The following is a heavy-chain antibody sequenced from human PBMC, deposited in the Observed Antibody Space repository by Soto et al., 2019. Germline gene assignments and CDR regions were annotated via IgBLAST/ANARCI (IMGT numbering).Heavy chain of an antibody. D-gene: IGHD4-4*01. CDR3: AKGRSNYGTNYGMDV. V-gene: IGHV3-30*18. J-gene: IGHJ6*02. Sequence: GGSLRLSCAASGFTFSSYGMHWVRQAPGKGLEWVAVISYDGSNKYYADSVKGRFTISRDNSKNALYLQMNSLRAEDTAVYYCAKGRSNYGTNYGMDVWGQGTTVTVSS. CDR2: ISYDGSNK. CDR1: GFTFSSYG.